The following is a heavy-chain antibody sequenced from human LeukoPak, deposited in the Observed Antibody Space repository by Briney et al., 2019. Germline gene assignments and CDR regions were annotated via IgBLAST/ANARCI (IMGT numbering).Heavy chain of an antibody. CDR2: ISGSGGST. CDR1: GFTFSSYA. V-gene: IGHV3-23*01. D-gene: IGHD6-19*01. J-gene: IGHJ2*01. CDR3: AKDPNYSSGWYGYFDL. Sequence: GGSLRLSCAASGFTFSSYAMSWVRQAPGKGLEWVSAISGSGGSTYYADSVKGRFTISRDNSKNTLYLQMNSLRAEDTAVYYCAKDPNYSSGWYGYFDLWGRGTLDTVSS.